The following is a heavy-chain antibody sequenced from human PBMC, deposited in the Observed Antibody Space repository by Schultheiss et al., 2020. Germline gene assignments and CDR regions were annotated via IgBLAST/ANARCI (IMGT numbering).Heavy chain of an antibody. D-gene: IGHD3-3*01. CDR1: GFTFSSYW. V-gene: IGHV3-74*01. CDR3: ASDRAPPTIFGVVINQGADY. J-gene: IGHJ4*02. CDR2: INSDGSST. Sequence: GGSLRLSCAASGFTFSSYWMHWVRQAPGKGLVWVSRINSDGSSTSYADSVKGRFTISRDNAKNTLYLQMNSLRAEDTAVYYCASDRAPPTIFGVVINQGADYWGQGTLVTVSS.